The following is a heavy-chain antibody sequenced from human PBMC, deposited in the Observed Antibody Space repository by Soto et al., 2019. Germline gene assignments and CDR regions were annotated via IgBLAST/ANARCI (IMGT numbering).Heavy chain of an antibody. V-gene: IGHV4-59*01. D-gene: IGHD2-15*01. CDR2: IYYSGST. CDR1: GDCISGYY. Sequence: PETLSLTCPVWGDCISGYYRRWIRQPPGKRHECIRYIYYSGSTNYCPALKSRVTISVDTSKSQFSLKLSSVTAAGTAVYYCARVRTYCSGGSCYGDEFDIWGQGTMVTVSS. J-gene: IGHJ3*02. CDR3: ARVRTYCSGGSCYGDEFDI.